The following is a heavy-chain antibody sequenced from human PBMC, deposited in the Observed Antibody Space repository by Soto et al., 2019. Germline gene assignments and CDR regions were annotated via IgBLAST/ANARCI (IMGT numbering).Heavy chain of an antibody. CDR1: GGSISSYY. CDR3: ARGSSGWYGDY. V-gene: IGHV4-59*01. J-gene: IGHJ4*02. D-gene: IGHD6-19*01. CDR2: IYYSGST. Sequence: QVQLQESGPGLVKPSETLSLTCTVSGGSISSYYWSWIRQPPGKGLEWIGYIYYSGSTNYNPSLKSRVTISVDTSKNQFSLKLSSVTAADTAVYYCARGSSGWYGDYGGQGTLVTVSS.